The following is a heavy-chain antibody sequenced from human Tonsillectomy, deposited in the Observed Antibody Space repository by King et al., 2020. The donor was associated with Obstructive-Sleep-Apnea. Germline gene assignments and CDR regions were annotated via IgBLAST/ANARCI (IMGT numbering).Heavy chain of an antibody. D-gene: IGHD3-9*01. Sequence: VQLVESGGGLVQPGGSLRLSCAASGFTFSSYAMSWVRQAPGKGLEWVSAISGSGGSTYYADSVKGRFTISRDNSKNTLYLQMNSLRAEDTAVYYCAKDEGLRYFDWFNWFDPWGQGTLVTVSS. J-gene: IGHJ5*02. CDR1: GFTFSSYA. V-gene: IGHV3-23*04. CDR2: ISGSGGST. CDR3: AKDEGLRYFDWFNWFDP.